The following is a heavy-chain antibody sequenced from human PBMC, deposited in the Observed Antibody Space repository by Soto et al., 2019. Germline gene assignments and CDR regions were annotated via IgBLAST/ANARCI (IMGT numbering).Heavy chain of an antibody. CDR2: ISAYNGNT. CDR3: ARPAGDILTGYEYYFDY. Sequence: ASVKVACKASGYTFTIYGISWVRQTTGQGLEWMGWISAYNGNTNYAQKLQGRVTMTTDTSTSTAYMELRSLRSDDTAVYYCARPAGDILTGYEYYFDYWGQGTLVTVSS. CDR1: GYTFTIYG. V-gene: IGHV1-18*01. D-gene: IGHD3-9*01. J-gene: IGHJ4*02.